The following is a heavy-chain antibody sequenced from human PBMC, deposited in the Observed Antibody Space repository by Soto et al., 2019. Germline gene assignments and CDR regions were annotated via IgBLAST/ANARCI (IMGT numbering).Heavy chain of an antibody. CDR1: GYTFTSYG. V-gene: IGHV1-18*01. J-gene: IGHJ6*03. CDR3: ARGGGKGDSPWHYYYYMDV. Sequence: ASVKVSCKASGYTFTSYGISWVRQAPGQGLEWMGWISAYNGNTNYAQKLQGRVTMTTDTSTSTAYMELRGLRFDDTAVYFFARGGGKGDSPWHYYYYMDVWGKGTTVTVSS. CDR2: ISAYNGNT. D-gene: IGHD2-21*02.